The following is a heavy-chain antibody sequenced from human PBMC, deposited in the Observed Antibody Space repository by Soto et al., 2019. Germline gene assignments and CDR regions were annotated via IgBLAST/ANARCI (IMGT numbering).Heavy chain of an antibody. Sequence: KPSETLSLTCTVSGGSISSYYWSWIRQPPGKGLDWIGYIYYTEKTNYNPSLKSRVTISVDTSKNQFSLKLSSVTAADTAVYYCASYYYGSGSYSNYWGQGTLVTVSS. CDR3: ASYYYGSGSYSNY. J-gene: IGHJ4*02. V-gene: IGHV4-59*12. CDR1: GGSISSYY. CDR2: IYYTEKT. D-gene: IGHD3-10*01.